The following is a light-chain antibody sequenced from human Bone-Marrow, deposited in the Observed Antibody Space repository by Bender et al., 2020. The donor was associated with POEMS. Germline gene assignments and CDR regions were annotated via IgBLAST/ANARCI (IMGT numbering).Light chain of an antibody. J-gene: IGLJ1*01. V-gene: IGLV2-11*01. CDR1: RIDIGGYNY. CDR2: DVS. Sequence: QSALTQPASVSGSPGESITISCTGTRIDIGGYNYVSWYQQHPGKAPKLIIYDVSKRPSGVPGRFSGSKTDNTASLTISGLQADDEAEYFCCSYAGGYVYVLGSGTKVTV. CDR3: CSYAGGYVYV.